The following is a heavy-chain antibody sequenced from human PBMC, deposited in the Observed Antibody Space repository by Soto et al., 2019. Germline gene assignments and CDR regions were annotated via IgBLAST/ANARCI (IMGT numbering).Heavy chain of an antibody. Sequence: QESGPGLVKPSETLSLTCTVSGVPVSSGSNHWSWIRQPPGKGLEWIALLYWDDDKRYSPSLKSRLTITKDTSKNQVVLTMTNMDPVDTATYYCAHRQRTVYFDYWGQGTLVTVSS. V-gene: IGHV2-5*08. CDR3: AHRQRTVYFDY. CDR2: LYWDDDK. D-gene: IGHD4-17*01. CDR1: GVPVSSGSNH. J-gene: IGHJ4*02.